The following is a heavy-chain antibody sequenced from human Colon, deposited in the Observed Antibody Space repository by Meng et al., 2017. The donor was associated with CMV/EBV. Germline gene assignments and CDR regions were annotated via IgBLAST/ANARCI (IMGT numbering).Heavy chain of an antibody. CDR3: ARGYSEMATAGYYYGMDV. CDR1: GFTFSSYA. CDR2: ISYDGSNK. J-gene: IGHJ6*02. Sequence: GESLKISCAASGFTFSSYAMHWVRQAPGKGLEWVAVISYDGSNKYYADSVKGRFTISRDNSKNTLYLQMNSLRAEDTAVYYCARGYSEMATAGYYYGMDVWGQGTTVTVSS. D-gene: IGHD5-24*01. V-gene: IGHV3-30-3*01.